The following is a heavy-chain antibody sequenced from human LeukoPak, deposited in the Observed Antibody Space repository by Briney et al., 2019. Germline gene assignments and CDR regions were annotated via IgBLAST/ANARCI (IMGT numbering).Heavy chain of an antibody. CDR1: GDSITGSTSY. V-gene: IGHV4-39*07. CDR3: GREASDGTVTD. CDR2: IYHSGVS. J-gene: IGHJ4*02. Sequence: PSETLSLTCTVSGDSITGSTSYWSWPRQPPGEGLEWIASIYHSGVSFYKPSLRSRASISVDTSKNQFSLKLTSVTAADTAVYYCGREASDGTVTDWGQGTLVTVSS. D-gene: IGHD4-17*01.